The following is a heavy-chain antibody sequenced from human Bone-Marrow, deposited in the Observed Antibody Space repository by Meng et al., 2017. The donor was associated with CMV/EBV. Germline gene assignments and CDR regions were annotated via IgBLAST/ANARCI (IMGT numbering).Heavy chain of an antibody. Sequence: ASVKVSCKASGYTFTSYGISWVRQAPGQGLEWMGWISAYNGNTNYAQKFQGRVTMTRDTSISTAYMELSRLRSDDTAVYYCARESEWVGAFDIWGQGTMVTVSS. CDR3: ARESEWVGAFDI. J-gene: IGHJ3*02. CDR2: ISAYNGNT. D-gene: IGHD3-3*01. CDR1: GYTFTSYG. V-gene: IGHV1-18*01.